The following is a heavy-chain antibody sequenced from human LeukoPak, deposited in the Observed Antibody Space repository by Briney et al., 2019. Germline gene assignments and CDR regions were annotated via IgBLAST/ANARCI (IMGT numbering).Heavy chain of an antibody. V-gene: IGHV3-48*04. D-gene: IGHD3-3*01. CDR1: GFAFSSYG. CDR3: TRVSWRGEIF. CDR2: ISRGGSPI. Sequence: GGSLRLPCAASGFAFSSYGMSWVSQAPGKGLEWVSSISRGGSPIFYADSVRGRFTTSRDNAKKSLFLQMTSLRAEDTAVYYCTRVSWRGEIFWGQGTLVSVSS. J-gene: IGHJ4*02.